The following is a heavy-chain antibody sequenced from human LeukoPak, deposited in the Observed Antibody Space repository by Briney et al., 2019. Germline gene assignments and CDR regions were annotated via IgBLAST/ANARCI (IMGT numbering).Heavy chain of an antibody. CDR3: ARGKLYEDYYDSSGPFDY. V-gene: IGHV4-34*01. CDR1: GGSFSGYY. CDR2: INHSGST. Sequence: PSETLSLTCAVYGGSFSGYYWSWIRQPPGKGLEWIGEINHSGSTNYNPSLKSRVTISVDTSKNQFSLKLSSVTAADTAVYYCARGKLYEDYYDSSGPFDYWGQGTLVTVSS. J-gene: IGHJ4*02. D-gene: IGHD3-22*01.